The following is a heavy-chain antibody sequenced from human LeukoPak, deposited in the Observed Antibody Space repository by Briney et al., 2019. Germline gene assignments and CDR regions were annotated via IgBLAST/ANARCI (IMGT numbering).Heavy chain of an antibody. CDR3: TTVTDGGLDY. Sequence: PGGSLRLSCAASGFTFSHAWMSWVRQAPGKGLEWVGRIKRKTDGGTADHAAPVKGRFTISRDDSKNTLYLQMNSLKIEDTAVYYCTTVTDGGLDYWGQGTLVTVSS. V-gene: IGHV3-15*01. CDR1: GFTFSHAW. J-gene: IGHJ4*02. CDR2: IKRKTDGGTA.